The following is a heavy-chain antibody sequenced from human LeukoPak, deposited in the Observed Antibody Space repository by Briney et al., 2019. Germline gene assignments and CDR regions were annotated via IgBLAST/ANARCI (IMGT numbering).Heavy chain of an antibody. D-gene: IGHD3-10*01. V-gene: IGHV3-23*01. CDR3: AKDGVYGSGSSYYFDY. J-gene: IGHJ4*02. Sequence: RPGGSLRLSCAASGFTFSSYAMSWVCQAPGKGLEWVSAIGGSGGNTYYADSVKGRFTISRDNSKNTLSLQMNSLGAEDTAVYYCAKDGVYGSGSSYYFDYWGQGTLVTVSS. CDR2: IGGSGGNT. CDR1: GFTFSSYA.